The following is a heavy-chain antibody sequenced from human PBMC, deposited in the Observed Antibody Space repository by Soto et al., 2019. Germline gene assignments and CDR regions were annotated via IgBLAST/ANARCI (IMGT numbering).Heavy chain of an antibody. J-gene: IGHJ5*02. CDR3: ARGTNVLLWFGDDGVASWFDP. V-gene: IGHV4-31*03. Sequence: SETLSLTCTVSGGSISSGGYYWSWIRQHPGKGLEWIGYIYYSGSTYYNPSLKSRVTISVDTSKNQFSLKLSSVTAADTAVYYCARGTNVLLWFGDDGVASWFDPWGQGTLVTVSS. CDR2: IYYSGST. CDR1: GGSISSGGYY. D-gene: IGHD3-10*01.